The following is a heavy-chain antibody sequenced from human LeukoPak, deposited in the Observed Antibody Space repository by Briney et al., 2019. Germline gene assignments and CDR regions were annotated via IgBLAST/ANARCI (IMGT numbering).Heavy chain of an antibody. CDR3: ARGSEIAAAGTGYYFDY. V-gene: IGHV4-34*01. Sequence: SETLSLTCAVYGGSLSGHYGSWIREPPGRGLEGIGEINHSGGTKYTPSLKSRVTISVDTSKNQFSLRLSSVTAADTAVYYCARGSEIAAAGTGYYFDYWGQGTLVTVSS. D-gene: IGHD6-13*01. CDR1: GGSLSGHY. J-gene: IGHJ4*02. CDR2: INHSGGT.